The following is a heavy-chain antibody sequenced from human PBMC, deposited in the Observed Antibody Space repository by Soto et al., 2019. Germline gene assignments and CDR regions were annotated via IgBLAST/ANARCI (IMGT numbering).Heavy chain of an antibody. CDR3: ARGGMGYSSGGYGMDV. CDR1: GFTFSSYG. CDR2: IWYDGSNK. J-gene: IGHJ6*02. V-gene: IGHV3-33*01. Sequence: QVQLVESGGGVVQPGRSLRLSCAASGFTFSSYGMHWVRQAPGKGLEWVAVIWYDGSNKYYADSVKGRFTISRDNSKNTLYLQMNSLRDEDTAVYYCARGGMGYSSGGYGMDVWGQGTTVTVSS. D-gene: IGHD6-19*01.